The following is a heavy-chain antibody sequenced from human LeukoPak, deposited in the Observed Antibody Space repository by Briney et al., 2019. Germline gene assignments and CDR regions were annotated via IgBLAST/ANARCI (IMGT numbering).Heavy chain of an antibody. Sequence: AISGSGGSTYYADSVKGRFTISRDNSKNTLYLQMNSLRAEDTAVYYCAKGLGTTDGGAFDIWGQGTMVTVSS. J-gene: IGHJ3*02. V-gene: IGHV3-23*01. CDR2: ISGSGGST. CDR3: AKGLGTTDGGAFDI. D-gene: IGHD4-11*01.